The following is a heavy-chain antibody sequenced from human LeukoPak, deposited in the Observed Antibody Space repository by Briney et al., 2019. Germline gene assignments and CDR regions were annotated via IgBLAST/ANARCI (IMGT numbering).Heavy chain of an antibody. Sequence: GGSLRLSCAASGFTFSDYYMSWIRQAPGKGLEWVSYISSSGSTIYYADSVKGRFTISRDNAKNSLYLQMNSLRAEDTAVYSCAKRVVAAASWFDPWGQGTLVTVSS. CDR3: AKRVVAAASWFDP. CDR1: GFTFSDYY. J-gene: IGHJ5*02. D-gene: IGHD2-15*01. CDR2: ISSSGSTI. V-gene: IGHV3-11*04.